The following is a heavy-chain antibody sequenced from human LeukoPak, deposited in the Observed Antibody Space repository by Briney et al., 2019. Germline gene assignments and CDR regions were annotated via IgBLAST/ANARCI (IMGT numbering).Heavy chain of an antibody. Sequence: SETLSLTCAVYGGSFSGYYWSWIRQPPGKGLEWIGEINHSGSTNYNPSLKSRVTISVDTSKNQFALKLSSVTAADTAVYYCAVSGGNSGAYWGQGTLVTVSS. CDR3: AVSGGNSGAY. J-gene: IGHJ4*02. D-gene: IGHD4-23*01. CDR2: INHSGST. CDR1: GGSFSGYY. V-gene: IGHV4-34*01.